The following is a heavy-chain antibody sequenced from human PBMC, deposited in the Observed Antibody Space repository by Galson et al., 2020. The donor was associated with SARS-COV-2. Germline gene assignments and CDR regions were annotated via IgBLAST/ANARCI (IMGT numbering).Heavy chain of an antibody. Sequence: GGSLRLSCTASGFTFSNYAMSWVRQAPGKGLEWVSTILISGVSTHYADSVKGRFTISRDNSENTLSLQMDSLRVDDTAVYYCARSRSGYSYGSSAFDIWGQGTMVTVSS. V-gene: IGHV3-23*01. CDR2: ILISGVST. CDR3: ARSRSGYSYGSSAFDI. J-gene: IGHJ3*02. D-gene: IGHD5-18*01. CDR1: GFTFSNYA.